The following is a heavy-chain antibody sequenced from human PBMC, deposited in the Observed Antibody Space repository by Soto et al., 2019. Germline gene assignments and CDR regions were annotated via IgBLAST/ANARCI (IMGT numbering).Heavy chain of an antibody. D-gene: IGHD6-13*01. CDR2: ISSSSSYI. CDR3: ARQEQQLDFDAFDI. Sequence: LSLTCAASGFTFSSYSMNWVRQAPGKGVEWVSSISSSSSYIYYADSVKGRFTISRDNAKNSLYLQMNSLRAEDTAVYYCARQEQQLDFDAFDIWGQGTMVTVSS. J-gene: IGHJ3*02. CDR1: GFTFSSYS. V-gene: IGHV3-21*01.